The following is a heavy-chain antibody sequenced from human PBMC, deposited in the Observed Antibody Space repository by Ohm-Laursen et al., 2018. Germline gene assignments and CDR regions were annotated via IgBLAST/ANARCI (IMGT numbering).Heavy chain of an antibody. D-gene: IGHD3-10*01. Sequence: SDTLSLTCTVYGGSFSGYYWSWIRQPPGKGLEWIGEINHSGSTNYNPSLKSRVTISVDTSKNQFSLKLSSVTAADTAVYYCARADYYGSGRSIGNWFDPWGQGTLVTVSS. CDR1: GGSFSGYY. CDR2: INHSGST. CDR3: ARADYYGSGRSIGNWFDP. V-gene: IGHV4-34*01. J-gene: IGHJ5*02.